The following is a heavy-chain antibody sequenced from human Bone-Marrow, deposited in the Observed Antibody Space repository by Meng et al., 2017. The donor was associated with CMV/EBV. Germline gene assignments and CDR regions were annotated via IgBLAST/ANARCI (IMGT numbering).Heavy chain of an antibody. CDR3: ARDRVGIYYVGLKDSYGMDV. Sequence: SVKLSCKAYGGTFSSYAISWVRQAPGQGLEWMGGIMPILGVANYEQKYQGRVTMTTDTSTSTAYTELRSLRSDDTAVYSCARDRVGIYYVGLKDSYGMDVWGQGTTVTVSS. V-gene: IGHV1-69*10. J-gene: IGHJ6*02. CDR1: GGTFSSYA. D-gene: IGHD3-16*01. CDR2: IMPILGVA.